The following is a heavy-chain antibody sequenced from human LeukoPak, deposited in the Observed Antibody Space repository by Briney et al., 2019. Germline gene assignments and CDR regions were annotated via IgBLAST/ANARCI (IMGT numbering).Heavy chain of an antibody. V-gene: IGHV3-66*01. CDR2: IHTGGST. Sequence: GGSLRLSCAASGFTVNSNYMSWVRPAPGKGLEWVSVIHTGGSTYYADSVKGRFTISRDNSKNTVYLQMTSLRAEDTAVYYCAKTYYYDSSGYYYLGWFDPWGQGTLVTVSS. CDR1: GFTVNSNY. CDR3: AKTYYYDSSGYYYLGWFDP. J-gene: IGHJ5*02. D-gene: IGHD3-22*01.